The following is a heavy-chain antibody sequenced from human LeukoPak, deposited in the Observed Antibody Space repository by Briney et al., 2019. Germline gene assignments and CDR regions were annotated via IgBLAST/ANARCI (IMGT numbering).Heavy chain of an antibody. CDR3: ARDPYTGNYGHYYYYYMDV. Sequence: PGASLSLSCAASGFTFSSYCMNWVRQAPGQGLEWVASITISSSYIYHAHSVKGRSTISRDNNKTSLYLQMNSLRAEDTAVYYCARDPYTGNYGHYYYYYMDVGGKGTTVTISS. J-gene: IGHJ6*03. D-gene: IGHD1-26*01. V-gene: IGHV3-21*01. CDR2: ITISSSYI. CDR1: GFTFSSYC.